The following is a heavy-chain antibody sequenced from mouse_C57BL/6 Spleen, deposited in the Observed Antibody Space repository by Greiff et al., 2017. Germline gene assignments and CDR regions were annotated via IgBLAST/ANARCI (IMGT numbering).Heavy chain of an antibody. CDR3: ARHLDSSGYFDY. V-gene: IGHV5-6*01. CDR1: GFTFSSYG. D-gene: IGHD3-2*02. Sequence: EASGFTFSSYGMSWVRQTPDKRLEWVATISSGGSYTYYPDSVKGRFTISRDNAKNTLYLQKSSLKSEDTAMYYCARHLDSSGYFDYWGQGTTLTVSS. J-gene: IGHJ2*01. CDR2: ISSGGSYT.